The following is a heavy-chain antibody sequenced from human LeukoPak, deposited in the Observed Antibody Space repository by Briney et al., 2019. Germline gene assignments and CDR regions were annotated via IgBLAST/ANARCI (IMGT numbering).Heavy chain of an antibody. CDR2: ISTYNGNT. J-gene: IGHJ4*02. CDR1: GYTFTKYG. V-gene: IGHV1-18*01. Sequence: ASVKVSCKASGYTFTKYGITWVRQAPGQGLEWMGWISTYNGNTNYAQKLQGRVTMTTDTSTSAAYMELRSLISDDAAVYYCARGDDYGDYWGLYWGQGTLVTVSS. D-gene: IGHD4-17*01. CDR3: ARGDDYGDYWGLY.